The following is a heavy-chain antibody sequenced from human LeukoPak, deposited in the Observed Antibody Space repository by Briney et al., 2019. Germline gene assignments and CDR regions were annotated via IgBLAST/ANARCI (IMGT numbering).Heavy chain of an antibody. J-gene: IGHJ4*02. V-gene: IGHV1-24*01. Sequence: ASVTVSCKVSGYTLTELSMHWVRQAPGKGLEWMGGFDPEDGETIYAQKFQGRVTMTEDTSTDTAYMELSSLRSEDTAVYYCATHDYYYDSSGVYWGQGTLVTVSS. D-gene: IGHD3-22*01. CDR1: GYTLTELS. CDR2: FDPEDGET. CDR3: ATHDYYYDSSGVY.